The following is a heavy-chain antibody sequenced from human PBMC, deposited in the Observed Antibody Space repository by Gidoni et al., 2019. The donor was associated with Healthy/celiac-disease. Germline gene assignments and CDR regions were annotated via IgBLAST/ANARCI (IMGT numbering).Heavy chain of an antibody. CDR2: ISAYNGNT. J-gene: IGHJ5*02. CDR3: ARVEAGYDFWSGSLYNWFDP. Sequence: YGISWVRQAPGQGLEWMGWISAYNGNTNYAQKLQGRVTMTTDTSTNTAYMELRSLRSDDTAVYYCARVEAGYDFWSGSLYNWFDPWGQGTLVTVSS. D-gene: IGHD3-3*01. V-gene: IGHV1-18*04. CDR1: YG.